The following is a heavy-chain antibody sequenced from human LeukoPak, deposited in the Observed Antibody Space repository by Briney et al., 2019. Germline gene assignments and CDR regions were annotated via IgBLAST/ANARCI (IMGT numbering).Heavy chain of an antibody. CDR2: ISMDGTNT. J-gene: IGHJ3*02. CDR3: ARVTDYYDSSGYYSGLDAFDI. Sequence: PGGSLRLSCAASGFYFEDYTMYWVRQVPAKGLEWVSIISMDGTNTYYAESVKGRLTISRDNAKNSLYLQMNSLRAEDTAVYYCARVTDYYDSSGYYSGLDAFDIWGQGTMVTVSS. V-gene: IGHV3-43*01. CDR1: GFYFEDYT. D-gene: IGHD3-22*01.